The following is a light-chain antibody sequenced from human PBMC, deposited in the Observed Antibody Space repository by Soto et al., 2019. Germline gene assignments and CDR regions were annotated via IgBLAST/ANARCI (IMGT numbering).Light chain of an antibody. CDR3: QQCASYPLT. CDR1: QSISSW. J-gene: IGKJ4*01. CDR2: DAS. Sequence: DSPMTQSPSTLSASVGDRVAITCRASQSISSWLAWYQQKPGKAPKLLIYDASTLESGVPSRFSGSGSGTDFTLTISSLQPDDFATYYCQQCASYPLTFGGGTTLEI. V-gene: IGKV1-5*01.